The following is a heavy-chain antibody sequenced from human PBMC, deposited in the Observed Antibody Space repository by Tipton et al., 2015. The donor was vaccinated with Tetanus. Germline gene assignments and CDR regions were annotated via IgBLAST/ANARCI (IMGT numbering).Heavy chain of an antibody. Sequence: GLVKPSQTLPVTCVISGDRLSSDVAAWYWIRQSPSRGLQWLGRTYYRSKWSNDYAVSVKSRVTITSDTSKNQFSLQLGSVTPEDAAVYYCARGYAGAAWDVWGQGNLVTVSS. CDR1: GDRLSSDVAA. J-gene: IGHJ4*02. CDR3: ARGYAGAAWDV. V-gene: IGHV6-1*01. D-gene: IGHD2-2*01. CDR2: TYYRSKWSN.